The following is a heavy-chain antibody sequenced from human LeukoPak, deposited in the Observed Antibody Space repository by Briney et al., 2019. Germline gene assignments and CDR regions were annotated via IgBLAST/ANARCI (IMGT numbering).Heavy chain of an antibody. CDR2: LYYSGSP. V-gene: IGHV4-59*01. D-gene: IGHD2-2*01. J-gene: IGHJ6*03. Sequence: SETLSLTCTVSGGSIRGYHWSWTRQPPGKGLEYIGHLYYSGSPYYNPSLKSRVTISVDTSKNQFSLKLSSVTAADTAVYYCARWFCGASCYYMDVWGKGTTVTASS. CDR3: ARWFCGASCYYMDV. CDR1: GGSIRGYH.